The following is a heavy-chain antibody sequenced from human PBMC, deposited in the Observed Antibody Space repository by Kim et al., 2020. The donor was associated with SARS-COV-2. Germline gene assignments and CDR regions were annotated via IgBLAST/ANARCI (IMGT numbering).Heavy chain of an antibody. V-gene: IGHV3-30*18. J-gene: IGHJ4*02. CDR1: GFTFSSYG. CDR2: ISYDGSNK. CDR3: AKAVAYYDSSGYLGGLWY. Sequence: GGSLRLSCAASGFTFSSYGMHWVRQAPGKGLEWVAVISYDGSNKYYADSVKGRFTISRDNSKNTLYLQMNSLRAEDTAVYYCAKAVAYYDSSGYLGGLWYWGQGTLVTVSS. D-gene: IGHD3-22*01.